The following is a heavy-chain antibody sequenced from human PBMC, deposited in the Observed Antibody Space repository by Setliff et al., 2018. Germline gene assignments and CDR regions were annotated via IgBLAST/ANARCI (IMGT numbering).Heavy chain of an antibody. CDR3: ARGSQYYNFWSGYHLDYYYYGMDV. Sequence: SETLSLTCTVSGGSISSGGYYWSWLRQPPGEGLEWIGEINHSGSTNYKPSLKSRVTISVDTSKNQFSLKLSSVTAADTAVYYCARGSQYYNFWSGYHLDYYYYGMDVWGQGTTVTVSS. J-gene: IGHJ6*02. D-gene: IGHD3-3*01. V-gene: IGHV4-39*07. CDR1: GGSISSGGYY. CDR2: INHSGST.